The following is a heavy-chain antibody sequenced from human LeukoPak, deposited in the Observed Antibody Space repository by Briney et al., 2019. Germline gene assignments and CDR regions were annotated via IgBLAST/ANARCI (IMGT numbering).Heavy chain of an antibody. J-gene: IGHJ4*02. CDR3: ARARVVEWSYHDVGFDY. CDR1: GFTFDDYG. D-gene: IGHD3-3*01. CDR2: INWNGGST. V-gene: IGHV3-20*04. Sequence: GGSLRLSCAASGFTFDDYGMSWVRQAPGKGLEWVSGINWNGGSTGYADSVKGRFTISRDNAKNSLYLQMNSLRAEDTALYYCARARVVEWSYHDVGFDYWGQGTLVTVSS.